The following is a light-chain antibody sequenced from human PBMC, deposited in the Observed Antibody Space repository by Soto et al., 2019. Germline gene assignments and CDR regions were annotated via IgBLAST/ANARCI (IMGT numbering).Light chain of an antibody. V-gene: IGLV1-47*01. Sequence: QSVLTQPPSASGTPGQRVTISCSGSSCNVGSNYVYCYQHLPGTAPQHLIYRNNHRPSGVADRFSGSKSGTKAALAISGLRSEDEADYYCAAWDDSLGGQVFGGGTKLTVL. J-gene: IGLJ3*02. CDR2: RNN. CDR1: SCNVGSNY. CDR3: AAWDDSLGGQV.